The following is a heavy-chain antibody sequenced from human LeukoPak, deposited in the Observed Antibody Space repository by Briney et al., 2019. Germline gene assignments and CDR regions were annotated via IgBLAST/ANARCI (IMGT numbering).Heavy chain of an antibody. V-gene: IGHV3-21*01. J-gene: IGHJ4*02. D-gene: IGHD3-10*01. CDR3: ATQRRPYYGDY. Sequence: PGGSLRLSCAASGFSFSNYAMNWVRQAPGKGLEWVSSISGSSTDIYYADSVKGRFTISRDNAKNSLYLQMNSLRAEDTAVYYCATQRRPYYGDYWGQGTLVTVSS. CDR1: GFSFSNYA. CDR2: ISGSSTDI.